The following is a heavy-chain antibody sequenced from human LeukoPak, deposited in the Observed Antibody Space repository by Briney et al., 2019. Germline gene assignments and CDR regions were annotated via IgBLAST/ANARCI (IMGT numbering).Heavy chain of an antibody. Sequence: PGGSLRLSCAASGFTFSGSAMHWVRQASGKGLEWVGRIRSKANSYATAYAVSVKGRFTISRDDSKNTAYLQMNSLKTEDTAVYYCTRPYPGMVRGVINYKDYWGQGTLVTVSS. D-gene: IGHD3-10*01. CDR2: IRSKANSYAT. V-gene: IGHV3-73*01. CDR3: TRPYPGMVRGVINYKDY. CDR1: GFTFSGSA. J-gene: IGHJ4*02.